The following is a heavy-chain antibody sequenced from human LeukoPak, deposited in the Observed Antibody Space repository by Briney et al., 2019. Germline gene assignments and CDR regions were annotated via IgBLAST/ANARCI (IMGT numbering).Heavy chain of an antibody. J-gene: IGHJ6*03. Sequence: PSETLSLTCTVSGGSISSGSYYWSWIRQPAGKGLEWIGRIYTSGSTNYNPSLKSRVTISVDTSKNQFSLKLSSVTAADTAVYYCARLDIWFGDTDVWGKGTTVTIYS. CDR1: GGSISSGSYY. CDR3: ARLDIWFGDTDV. CDR2: IYTSGST. D-gene: IGHD3-10*01. V-gene: IGHV4-61*02.